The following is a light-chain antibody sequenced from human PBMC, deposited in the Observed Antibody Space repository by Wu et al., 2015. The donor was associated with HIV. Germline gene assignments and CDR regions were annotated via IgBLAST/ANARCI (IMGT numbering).Light chain of an antibody. CDR3: QQRSNWLWT. J-gene: IGKJ1*01. Sequence: EIVLTQSPATLSLSPGERATLSCRASQSVTSYLAWYQQKPGQAPRLLIYDASNRATGIPARFSGSGSGTDFTLTISSLEPEDFAVYYCQQRSNWLWTFGRRDQGWKSN. V-gene: IGKV3-11*01. CDR1: QSVTSY. CDR2: DAS.